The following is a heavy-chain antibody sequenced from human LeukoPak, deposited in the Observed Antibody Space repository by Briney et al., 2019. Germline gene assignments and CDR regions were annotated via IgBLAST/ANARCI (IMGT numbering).Heavy chain of an antibody. J-gene: IGHJ4*02. V-gene: IGHV4-61*05. CDR3: VRTNPWDLTYYFDY. D-gene: IGHD1-14*01. CDR2: IYYSGST. Sequence: SETLSLTCTVSGGSISSSNYYWGWIRQPPGKGLEWIGYIYYSGSTNYNPSLKSRVTISVDTSKNQFSLKLSSVTAADTAVYYCVRTNPWDLTYYFDYWGQGTLVTVSS. CDR1: GGSISSSNYY.